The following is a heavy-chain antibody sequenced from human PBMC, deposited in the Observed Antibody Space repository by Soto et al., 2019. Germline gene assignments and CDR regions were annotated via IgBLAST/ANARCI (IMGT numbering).Heavy chain of an antibody. CDR1: GIIFTNYW. CDR2: IDNDGSGT. Sequence: EVQLVESGGGLVQPGGSLRLSCAASGIIFTNYWMHWVRQAPGKGLVWVSRIDNDGSGTSYADSVKGRFTISRYTAKNTVYLQMNIRRAEDTAVYYCTTVFEYWCQGTLVSVSS. CDR3: TTVFEY. J-gene: IGHJ4*02. V-gene: IGHV3-74*01.